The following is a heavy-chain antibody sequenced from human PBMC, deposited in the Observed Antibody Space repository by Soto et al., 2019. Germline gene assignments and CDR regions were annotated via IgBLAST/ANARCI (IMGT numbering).Heavy chain of an antibody. J-gene: IGHJ4*02. CDR2: ISYDATNE. CDR1: GFTFSDYG. V-gene: IGHV3-30*18. D-gene: IGHD2-21*01. Sequence: ESGGGVVQPGRSLRLSCAASGFTFSDYGMHWVRQAPGKGREWVAVISYDATNEYFVESVKGRFTISRDNSTNTLYLHMNTLRTEDPGVYYCTKLAGVEAGEGDYWGQGTRVIVSS. CDR3: TKLAGVEAGEGDY.